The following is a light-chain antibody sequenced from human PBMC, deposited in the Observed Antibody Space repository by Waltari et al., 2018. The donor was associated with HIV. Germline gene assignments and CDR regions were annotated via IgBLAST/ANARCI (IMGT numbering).Light chain of an antibody. V-gene: IGLV2-14*01. CDR1: SSDVGGYNY. J-gene: IGLJ2*01. Sequence: QSALTQPASVSGSPGQSITISCTGTSSDVGGYNYVSWYQQHPGKAPKLIIYEVSDLPSGVSNRFSGSKSGNTASLTISGLQAEDEADYFCSSYTSSSSYVVFGGGTKLTVL. CDR3: SSYTSSSSYVV. CDR2: EVS.